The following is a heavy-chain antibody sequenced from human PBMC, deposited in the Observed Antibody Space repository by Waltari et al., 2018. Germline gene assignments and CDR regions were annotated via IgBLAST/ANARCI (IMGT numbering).Heavy chain of an antibody. V-gene: IGHV3-72*01. CDR3: ARDLDGDSNFDY. J-gene: IGHJ4*02. D-gene: IGHD4-17*01. Sequence: EVQLVESGGGLVQPGGSLRPSCPASGFPLLDDDMDWVRQAPEKGLEWVGRTRNKARSYTTEYAASVKGRFTISRDDSKNSLYLHMNSLKMEDTAVYYCARDLDGDSNFDYWGQGTLVTVSS. CDR1: GFPLLDDD. CDR2: TRNKARSYTT.